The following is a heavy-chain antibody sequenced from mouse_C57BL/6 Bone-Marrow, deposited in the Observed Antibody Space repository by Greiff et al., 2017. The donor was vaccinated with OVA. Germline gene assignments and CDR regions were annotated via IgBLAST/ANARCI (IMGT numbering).Heavy chain of an antibody. CDR3: ARLSYLYAMDY. J-gene: IGHJ4*01. CDR2: ISNGGGST. V-gene: IGHV5-12*01. D-gene: IGHD5-5*01. Sequence: EVQGVESGGGLVQPGGSLKLSCAASGFTFSDYYMYWVRQTPEKRLEWVAYISNGGGSTYYPDTVKGRVTISRDNAKNTLYLQMSRLKSEDTAMYYCARLSYLYAMDYWGQGTSVTVSS. CDR1: GFTFSDYY.